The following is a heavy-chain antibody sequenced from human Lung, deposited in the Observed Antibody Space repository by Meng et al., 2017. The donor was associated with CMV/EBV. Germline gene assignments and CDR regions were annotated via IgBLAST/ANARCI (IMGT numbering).Heavy chain of an antibody. D-gene: IGHD1-1*01. J-gene: IGHJ3*02. V-gene: IGHV4-61*01. Sequence: LSCTVSGGSVSSGSYYWSWLRQPPGKGLEWIGYISYIGSTNYNPSLKSRVTISVDTSKNQFSLKLSSVTAADTAIFYCARDILERNAFDMWGQGTMVTVSS. CDR3: ARDILERNAFDM. CDR1: GGSVSSGSYY. CDR2: ISYIGST.